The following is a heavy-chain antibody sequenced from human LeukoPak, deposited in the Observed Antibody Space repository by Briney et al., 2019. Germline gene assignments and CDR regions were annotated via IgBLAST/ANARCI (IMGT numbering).Heavy chain of an antibody. V-gene: IGHV3-23*01. D-gene: IGHD2-2*02. CDR1: GLTISSSA. CDR3: TKDQGPDYTPLGSATHAY. J-gene: IGHJ4*02. CDR2: ISGNGLQT. Sequence: GGSLRLSCAASGLTISSSARRRVRQDPGKGQQWVYSISGNGLQTRYADSVKGRFSVSRDNSNTTLYLQMDSLRAEDTAIYYCTKDQGPDYTPLGSATHAYWGQGALVSVSS.